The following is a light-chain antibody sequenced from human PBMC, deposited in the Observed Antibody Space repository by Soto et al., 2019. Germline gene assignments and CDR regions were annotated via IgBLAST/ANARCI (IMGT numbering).Light chain of an antibody. J-gene: IGKJ2*03. Sequence: DIQMTQSPSSLSASVGDSVTIICRASQSISSYLNWYQQKPGKVPKLLISVASNLQSWVPSRFSGSGSGTDFTLTISSLQTEDFATYYCQQSYNTPYSFGQGTKLDIK. CDR2: VAS. V-gene: IGKV1-39*01. CDR1: QSISSY. CDR3: QQSYNTPYS.